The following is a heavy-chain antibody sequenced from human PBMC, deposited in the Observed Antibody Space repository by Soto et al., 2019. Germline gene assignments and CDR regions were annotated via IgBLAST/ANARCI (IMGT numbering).Heavy chain of an antibody. CDR2: IYYSGST. V-gene: IGHV4-61*01. J-gene: IGHJ5*02. Sequence: PSETLSLTCTVSGGSVSSGSYYWSWIRQPPGKGLEWIGYIYYSGSTNYNPSLKSRVTISVDTSKNQFSLKLSSVTAADTAVYYCARDLNWFDPWGQGTLVTVPQ. CDR1: GGSVSSGSYY. CDR3: ARDLNWFDP.